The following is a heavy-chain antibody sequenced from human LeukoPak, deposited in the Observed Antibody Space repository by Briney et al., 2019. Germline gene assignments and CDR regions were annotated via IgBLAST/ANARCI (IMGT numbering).Heavy chain of an antibody. J-gene: IGHJ4*02. CDR3: ARADSSSWYESTYYFDY. CDR2: ISSSGSTI. D-gene: IGHD6-13*01. V-gene: IGHV3-11*01. Sequence: PGGSLRLSCAASGFTFSDYYMSWIRQAPGKGLEWVSYISSSGSTIYYADSVKGRFTISRDNAENSLYLQMNSLRAEDTAVYYCARADSSSWYESTYYFDYWGQGTLVTVSS. CDR1: GFTFSDYY.